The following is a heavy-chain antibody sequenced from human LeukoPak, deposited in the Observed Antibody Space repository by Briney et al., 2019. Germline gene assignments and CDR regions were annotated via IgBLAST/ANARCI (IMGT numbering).Heavy chain of an antibody. CDR2: IYPGDSDT. V-gene: IGHV5-51*01. CDR1: GYSFTTYW. Sequence: GESLKISCKASGYSFTTYWIGWVRQMPGKGLEWMGIIYPGDSDTRYSPSLQGQVTISADKSISTAYLQWSSLKASDTAIYYCAKLPRDGYNYADFWGQGTLATVSS. CDR3: AKLPRDGYNYADF. D-gene: IGHD5-24*01. J-gene: IGHJ4*02.